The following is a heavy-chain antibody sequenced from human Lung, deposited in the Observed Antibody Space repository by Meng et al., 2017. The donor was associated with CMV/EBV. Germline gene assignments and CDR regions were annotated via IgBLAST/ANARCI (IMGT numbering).Heavy chain of an antibody. D-gene: IGHD3-3*01. J-gene: IGHJ6*02. CDR3: AGFGVAITNGMDV. CDR1: GFTFSAYS. V-gene: IGHV3-21*01. Sequence: GGSLRLSCVASGFTFSAYSMNWVRQAPGKGLEWVSSISTTSTYIYYADSVKGRFTISRDNAKNSLYLQMDSLRADDTAVYYCAGFGVAITNGMDVWGQGTTVTVSS. CDR2: ISTTSTYI.